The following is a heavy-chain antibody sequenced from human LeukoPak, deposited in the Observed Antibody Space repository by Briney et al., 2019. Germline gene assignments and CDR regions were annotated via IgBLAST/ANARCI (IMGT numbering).Heavy chain of an antibody. Sequence: SETLSLTCAVYGGSFSGYYWSWIRQPSEKGLEWIGEINHRGSTNYNPSLKSRVTISVDTSKNQFSLKLSSVTAADTAVYYCARRIRYYYMDVWGKGTTVTISS. J-gene: IGHJ6*03. CDR2: INHRGST. CDR3: ARRIRYYYMDV. V-gene: IGHV4-34*01. CDR1: GGSFSGYY. D-gene: IGHD2-21*01.